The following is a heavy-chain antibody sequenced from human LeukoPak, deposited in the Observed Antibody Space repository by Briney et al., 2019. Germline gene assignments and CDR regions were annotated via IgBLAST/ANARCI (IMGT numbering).Heavy chain of an antibody. CDR1: GFIFSSYS. Sequence: PGGSLRLSCAASGFIFSSYSMNWVRQAPGKGLEWVSYISSGSSSIFYADSVKGRFTISRDNAKNSLYLQMNSLKVEDTAVYYCARGGIAAHFAYWGQGTLVTVSS. V-gene: IGHV3-48*04. D-gene: IGHD6-6*01. CDR3: ARGGIAAHFAY. CDR2: ISSGSSSI. J-gene: IGHJ4*02.